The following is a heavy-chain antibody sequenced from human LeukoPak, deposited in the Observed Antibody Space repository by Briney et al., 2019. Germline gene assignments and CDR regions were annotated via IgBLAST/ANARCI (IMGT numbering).Heavy chain of an antibody. CDR3: TTDGVVVVVAATFDY. CDR2: IKSKTDGGTT. J-gene: IGHJ4*02. V-gene: IGHV3-15*01. Sequence: GGSLRLSCAASGFTFSSYGMSWVRQAPGKGLEWVGRIKSKTDGGTTDYAAPVKGRFTISRDDSKNTLYLQMNSLKTEDTAVYYCTTDGVVVVVAATFDYWGQGTLVTVSS. D-gene: IGHD2-15*01. CDR1: GFTFSSYG.